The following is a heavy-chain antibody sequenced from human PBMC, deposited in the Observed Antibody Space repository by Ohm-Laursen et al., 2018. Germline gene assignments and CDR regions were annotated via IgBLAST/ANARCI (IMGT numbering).Heavy chain of an antibody. CDR2: IKQDGSEK. Sequence: SLRLSCTASGFTVSSNYMSWVRQAPGKGLEWVANIKQDGSEKYYVDSVKGRFTISRDNAKNSLYLQMNSLRAEDTAVYYCARDLGSDWGQGTLVTVSS. V-gene: IGHV3-7*01. CDR1: GFTVSSNY. J-gene: IGHJ4*02. CDR3: ARDLGSD. D-gene: IGHD2-2*03.